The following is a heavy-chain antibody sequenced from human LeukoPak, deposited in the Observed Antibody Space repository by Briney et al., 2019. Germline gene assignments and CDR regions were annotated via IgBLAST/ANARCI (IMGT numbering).Heavy chain of an antibody. J-gene: IGHJ4*02. CDR2: IYYSGST. D-gene: IGHD4-23*01. CDR3: ARLGRWPLDY. Sequence: SETLSLTCTVSGGSISSSSYYWGWIRQPPGKGLEWIGSIYYSGSTYYNPSLKSRVTISVDTSKNQFSLKLSSVTAADTAVYHCARLGRWPLDYWGQGTLVTVSS. CDR1: GGSISSSSYY. V-gene: IGHV4-39*01.